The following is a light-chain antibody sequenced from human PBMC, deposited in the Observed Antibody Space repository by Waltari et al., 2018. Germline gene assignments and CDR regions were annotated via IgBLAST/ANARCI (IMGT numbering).Light chain of an antibody. V-gene: IGLV1-47*01. CDR3: AAWDDSLSAV. Sequence: QSVLTQPPSASGSPGQRVATSRSGSRPIIWNTLVDWYRQLPGTAPTLLLYGNNQRPSGVPDRFSGSKSGTSASLAISGLRSEDEADYYCAAWDDSLSAVFGGGTKLTVL. CDR1: RPIIWNTL. J-gene: IGLJ2*01. CDR2: GNN.